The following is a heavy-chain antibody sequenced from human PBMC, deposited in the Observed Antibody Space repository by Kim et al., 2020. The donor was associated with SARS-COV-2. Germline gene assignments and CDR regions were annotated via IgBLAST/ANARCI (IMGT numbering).Heavy chain of an antibody. Sequence: SETLSLTCTVSGGSISSGGYYWSWIRQHPGRGLEWIGYIYYSGSTYDNPSLKSRVTISVDTSKNQFSLKLSSVTAADTAVYYCARVHYDSPLTDFDYWGQGTLVAVSS. CDR2: IYYSGST. CDR1: GGSISSGGYY. V-gene: IGHV4-31*03. J-gene: IGHJ4*02. CDR3: ARVHYDSPLTDFDY. D-gene: IGHD3-22*01.